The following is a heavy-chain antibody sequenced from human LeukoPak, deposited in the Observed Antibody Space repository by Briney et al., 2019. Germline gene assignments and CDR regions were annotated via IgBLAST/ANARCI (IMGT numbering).Heavy chain of an antibody. V-gene: IGHV3-23*01. J-gene: IGHJ3*02. CDR2: ISGSGGST. Sequence: PGGSLRLSCAASGFTVSSNEMSWVRQAPGKGLEWVSAISGSGGSTYYADSVKGRFTISRDNSKNTLYLQMNSLRAEDTAVYYCAKSQCSGGSCYLDAFDIWGQGTMVTVSS. CDR3: AKSQCSGGSCYLDAFDI. CDR1: GFTVSSNE. D-gene: IGHD2-15*01.